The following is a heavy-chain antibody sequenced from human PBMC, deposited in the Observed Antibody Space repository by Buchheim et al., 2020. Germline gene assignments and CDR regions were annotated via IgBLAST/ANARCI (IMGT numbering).Heavy chain of an antibody. D-gene: IGHD3-3*01. J-gene: IGHJ4*02. CDR1: GGSISSSSYY. CDR2: IYYSGST. V-gene: IGHV4-39*01. Sequence: QLQLQESGPGLVKPSETLSLTCTVSGGSISSSSYYWGWIRQPPGKGLEWIGSIYYSGSTYYNPSLKSRVTISVDKYKNQFSLKLSSVTAADTAVYYCAKHYYDFWSGYHSDYYFDYWGQGTL. CDR3: AKHYYDFWSGYHSDYYFDY.